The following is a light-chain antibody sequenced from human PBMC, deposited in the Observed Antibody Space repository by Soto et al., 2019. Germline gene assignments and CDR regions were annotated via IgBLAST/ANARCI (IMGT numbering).Light chain of an antibody. V-gene: IGKV3-11*01. CDR2: GAS. J-gene: IGKJ5*01. Sequence: EVVLTQSAATLPLSPGDRAAVSCKASQRVHNVLALYQQKPGQAPRLLIYGASNRAAGIPARFSGSGSGKDFTFTINSLEPEDFAVYYCQQRSNWPPITFGQGTRLEI. CDR3: QQRSNWPPIT. CDR1: QRVHNV.